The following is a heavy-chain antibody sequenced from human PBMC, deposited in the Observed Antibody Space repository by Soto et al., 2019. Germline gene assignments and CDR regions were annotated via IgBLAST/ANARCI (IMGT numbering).Heavy chain of an antibody. Sequence: QVQLVQSGAEVKKPGASVKVSCKASGYTFTSYYMHWVRQAPGQGLEWMGIINPSVGSTSYAQKFQGRVTMTRDTSTSTVYMELSSLRSEDTAVHYCASYREVYYYYGMDVWGQGNTVTVSS. V-gene: IGHV1-46*01. J-gene: IGHJ6*02. CDR1: GYTFTSYY. CDR3: ASYREVYYYYGMDV. CDR2: INPSVGST.